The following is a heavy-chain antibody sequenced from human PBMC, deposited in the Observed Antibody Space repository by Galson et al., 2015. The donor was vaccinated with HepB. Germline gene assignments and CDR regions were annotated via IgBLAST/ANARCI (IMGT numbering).Heavy chain of an antibody. Sequence: SLRLSCAASGFTFSNYAIHWVRQAPGKGLEWVALISYNGGNKYYADSVKGRSTISRDNSKNTLYLHMNSLRPEDTAVYYCASPTYGSGMRFDHWGQGTLVTVSS. CDR1: GFTFSNYA. CDR3: ASPTYGSGMRFDH. D-gene: IGHD3-10*01. J-gene: IGHJ4*02. CDR2: ISYNGGNK. V-gene: IGHV3-30*04.